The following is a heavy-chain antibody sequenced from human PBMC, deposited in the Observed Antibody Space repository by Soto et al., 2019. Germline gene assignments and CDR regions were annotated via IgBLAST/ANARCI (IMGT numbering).Heavy chain of an antibody. CDR1: GFTFSRYS. J-gene: IGHJ6*02. CDR3: ASTPPFMVRGVDGMDV. V-gene: IGHV3-48*01. CDR2: VSGSSRAI. D-gene: IGHD3-10*01. Sequence: EVKLVESGGGLVQPGGSLRLSCAASGFTFSRYSMTWVRQAPGKGLVWVSYVSGSSRAIYYADSVKGRFTISRDNAKNSLYLQMNSLRAEDTAVYYCASTPPFMVRGVDGMDVWGQGTTVTVSS.